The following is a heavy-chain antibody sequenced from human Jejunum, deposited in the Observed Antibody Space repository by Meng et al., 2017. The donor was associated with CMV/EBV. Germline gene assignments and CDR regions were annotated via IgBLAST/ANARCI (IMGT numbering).Heavy chain of an antibody. CDR3: ARERPGGMATTPYFDY. CDR2: IIPILGIA. D-gene: IGHD5-24*01. CDR1: GGTFSSYA. Sequence: QVQLVQSVAEVKKPGSSVKVSCKASGGTFSSYAISWVRQAPGQGLEWMGGIIPILGIANYAQKFQGRVTITADKSTSTAYMELSSLRSEDTAVYYCARERPGGMATTPYFDYWGQGTLGTVSS. J-gene: IGHJ4*02. V-gene: IGHV1-69*10.